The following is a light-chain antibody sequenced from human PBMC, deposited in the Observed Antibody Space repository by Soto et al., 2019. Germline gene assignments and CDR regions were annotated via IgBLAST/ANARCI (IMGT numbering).Light chain of an antibody. Sequence: ETVLTQSPGTLSLSPGERATLSCRASQSISSGYLAWYQQRPGQAPRLLISGASNRATGIPDRFSGSGSGTDFTLTISRLEPEDFVVYYCQQYGGSPLVTFGGGTKVEIK. J-gene: IGKJ4*01. CDR3: QQYGGSPLVT. CDR1: QSISSGY. CDR2: GAS. V-gene: IGKV3-20*01.